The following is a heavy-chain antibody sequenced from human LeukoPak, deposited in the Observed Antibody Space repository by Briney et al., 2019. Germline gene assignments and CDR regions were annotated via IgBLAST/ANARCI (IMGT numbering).Heavy chain of an antibody. CDR1: GFTFSNYW. CDR2: IKSDGTGI. J-gene: IGHJ4*02. CDR3: VRGQTIDY. Sequence: GGSLRLSCTTSGFTFSNYWMYWVRQAPREGLMCLSRIKSDGTGITYTDSVEGRFTISRDNAKNTLYLQMNSLRDEDTAVYYCVRGQTIDYWGQGTLVTVSS. V-gene: IGHV3-74*01. D-gene: IGHD3-3*01.